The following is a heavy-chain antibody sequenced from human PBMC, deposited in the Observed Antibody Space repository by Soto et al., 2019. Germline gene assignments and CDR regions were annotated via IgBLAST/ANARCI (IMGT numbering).Heavy chain of an antibody. CDR1: GYTFTGYY. V-gene: IGHV1-2*04. D-gene: IGHD5-18*01. J-gene: IGHJ6*02. CDR3: ARDRKYSYGFAYYYYGMDV. Sequence: NVSCKASGYTFTGYYMHWVRQAPGQGLEWMGWINPNSGGTNYAQKFQGWVTMTRDTSISTAYMELSRLRSDDTAVYYCARDRKYSYGFAYYYYGMDVWGQGTTVTVSS. CDR2: INPNSGGT.